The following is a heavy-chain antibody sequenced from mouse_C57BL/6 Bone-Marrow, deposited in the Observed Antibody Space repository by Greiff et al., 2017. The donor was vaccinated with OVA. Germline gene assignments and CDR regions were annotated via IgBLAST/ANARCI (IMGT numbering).Heavy chain of an antibody. V-gene: IGHV1-54*01. CDR1: GYAFTNYL. D-gene: IGHD1-1*01. J-gene: IGHJ3*01. Sequence: VQLQQSGAELVRPGTSVKVSCKASGYAFTNYLIEWVKQRPGQGLEWIGVINPGSGGTNYNEKFKGKATLTAEKSSSTAYMQLSSLTSEDSAVYFCARLLQAYWGQGTLVTVSA. CDR3: ARLLQAY. CDR2: INPGSGGT.